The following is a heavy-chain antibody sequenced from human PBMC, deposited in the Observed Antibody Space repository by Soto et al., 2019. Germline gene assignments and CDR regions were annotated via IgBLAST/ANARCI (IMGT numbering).Heavy chain of an antibody. D-gene: IGHD2-15*01. CDR1: GFTFSSYS. Sequence: EVQLVESGGGLVKPGGSLRLSCAASGFTFSSYSMNWVRQAPGKGLEWVSSISSSSSYIYYADSVKGRFTISRDNAKNSLYLQMNSLRAEDTAVYYCARVFPYCSGGGCPSDYWGQGTLVTVSS. J-gene: IGHJ4*02. V-gene: IGHV3-21*01. CDR2: ISSSSSYI. CDR3: ARVFPYCSGGGCPSDY.